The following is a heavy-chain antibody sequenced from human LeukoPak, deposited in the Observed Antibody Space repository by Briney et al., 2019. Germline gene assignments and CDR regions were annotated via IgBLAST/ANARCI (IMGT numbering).Heavy chain of an antibody. V-gene: IGHV3-21*01. CDR2: ISSSSSYI. Sequence: PGGSLRLFCAASGFTFSSYSMNWVRQAPGKGLEWVSSISSSSSYIYYADSVKGRFTISRDNAKNSLYLQMNSLRAEDTAVYYCARAYDFWSGYFSFDPWGQGTLVTVSS. CDR3: ARAYDFWSGYFSFDP. D-gene: IGHD3-3*01. J-gene: IGHJ5*02. CDR1: GFTFSSYS.